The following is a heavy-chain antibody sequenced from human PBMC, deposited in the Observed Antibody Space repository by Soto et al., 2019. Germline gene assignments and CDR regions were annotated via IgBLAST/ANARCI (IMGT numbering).Heavy chain of an antibody. Sequence: PSETRCLTCTVSGYSISSSNNYWIWIRQPPGEGLEWIGFISYSGTTSYSPSLKSRLAISLDTSKNQFSLSLSSVTAADTAVYYCARGRGYSYGLDPWGQGTLVTVSS. CDR1: GYSISSSNNY. CDR2: ISYSGTT. CDR3: ARGRGYSYGLDP. V-gene: IGHV4-30-4*01. J-gene: IGHJ5*02. D-gene: IGHD5-18*01.